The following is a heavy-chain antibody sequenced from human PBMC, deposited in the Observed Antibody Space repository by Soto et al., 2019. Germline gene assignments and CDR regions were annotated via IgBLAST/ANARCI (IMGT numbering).Heavy chain of an antibody. J-gene: IGHJ6*02. CDR2: IYYSGSN. D-gene: IGHD3-10*01. Sequence: SETLSLTCTVSGGSFSTGSYHWSWIRQPPGKGLEWIGYIYYSGSNNYNPALKSRVTLSVDTSKNQYPLKLSSVTAADTAVYYCAGRGTMVRGVSRADYYYGMDVWGQGTTVTVSS. CDR3: AGRGTMVRGVSRADYYYGMDV. CDR1: GGSFSTGSYH. V-gene: IGHV4-61*01.